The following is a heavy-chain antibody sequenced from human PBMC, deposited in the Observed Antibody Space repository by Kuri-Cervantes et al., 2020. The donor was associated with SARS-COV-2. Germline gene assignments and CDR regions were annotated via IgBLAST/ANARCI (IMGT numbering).Heavy chain of an antibody. D-gene: IGHD2-15*01. CDR3: ARGMEVVVGAINFDS. CDR1: GGSISSYY. J-gene: IGHJ4*02. Sequence: SETLSLTCTVSGGSISSYYWSWIRQPPGKGLEWIGYIYYSGSTNYNPSLKSRVTISMDTSENQFSLKLDSVTAADTAVYYCARGMEVVVGAINFDSWGQGTLVTVSS. CDR2: IYYSGST. V-gene: IGHV4-59*01.